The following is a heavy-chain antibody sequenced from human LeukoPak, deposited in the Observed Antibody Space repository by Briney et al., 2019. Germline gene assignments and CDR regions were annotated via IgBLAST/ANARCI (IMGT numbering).Heavy chain of an antibody. Sequence: SGTLSLTCTVSGGSISSYYWSWIRQPPGKGLEWIGYIYYSGSTNYNPSLKSRVTISGDTSKNQFSLKLSSVTAADTAVYYCVRRGGTLDAFDIWGQGTMVSVSS. CDR2: IYYSGST. J-gene: IGHJ3*02. CDR3: VRRGGTLDAFDI. V-gene: IGHV4-59*08. CDR1: GGSISSYY. D-gene: IGHD3-10*01.